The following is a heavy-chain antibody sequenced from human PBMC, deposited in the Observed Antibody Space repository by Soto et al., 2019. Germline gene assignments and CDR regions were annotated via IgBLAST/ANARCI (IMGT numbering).Heavy chain of an antibody. CDR3: AKDIGMATIKGAFDI. CDR2: ISWNSGSI. J-gene: IGHJ3*02. CDR1: GFTFDDYA. Sequence: SLRLSCAAYGFTFDDYAMHWVRQAPGKGLEWVSGISWNSGSIGYADSVKGRFTISRDNAKNSLYLQMNSLRAEDTALYYCAKDIGMATIKGAFDIWGQGTMVTVSS. D-gene: IGHD5-12*01. V-gene: IGHV3-9*01.